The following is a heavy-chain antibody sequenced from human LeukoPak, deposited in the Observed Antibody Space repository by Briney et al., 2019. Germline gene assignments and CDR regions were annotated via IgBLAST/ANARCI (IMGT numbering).Heavy chain of an antibody. Sequence: SETLSLTCAVYGGSFSGYYWSWIRQPPGKGLEWIGEINHSGSNNYNPSLKSRGTISVDTSKNQFSLKLSSVTAADTAVDYCARFLSEAYCGGDCPNPVGFDYWGQGTLVTVSS. CDR2: INHSGSN. CDR3: ARFLSEAYCGGDCPNPVGFDY. J-gene: IGHJ4*02. D-gene: IGHD2-21*02. V-gene: IGHV4-34*01. CDR1: GGSFSGYY.